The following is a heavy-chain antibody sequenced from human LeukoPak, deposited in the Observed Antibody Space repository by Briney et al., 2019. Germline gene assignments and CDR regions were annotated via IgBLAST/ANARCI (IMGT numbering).Heavy chain of an antibody. J-gene: IGHJ4*02. CDR2: ISWNSGTI. CDR1: GFTFDDYA. Sequence: GGSLRLSCAASGFTFDDYAMHLVRQAPGKGLEWVSAISWNSGTINYADSVKGRFTISRDNSKNTLYLQMNSLRAEDTAVYYCASGFDWLFFDYWGQGTLVTVSS. V-gene: IGHV3-9*01. CDR3: ASGFDWLFFDY. D-gene: IGHD3-9*01.